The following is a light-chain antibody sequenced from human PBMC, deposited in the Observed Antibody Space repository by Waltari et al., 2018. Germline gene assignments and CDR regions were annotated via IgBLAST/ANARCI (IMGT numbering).Light chain of an antibody. CDR2: DAL. CDR3: QQYDSFPLT. V-gene: IGKV1-33*01. J-gene: IGKJ4*01. CDR1: QDISNH. Sequence: DIQLTQSPSSLSASVGDRVSISCQASQDISNHLHWYQQKPGEAPKLLMYDALLLETGVPSRFSGSGAGIDFTVTISRLQPEDLATYYCQQYDSFPLTLGGGTKVEIK.